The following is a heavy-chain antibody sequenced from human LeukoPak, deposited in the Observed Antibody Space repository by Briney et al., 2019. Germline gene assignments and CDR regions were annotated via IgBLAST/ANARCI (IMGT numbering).Heavy chain of an antibody. CDR1: GFTVSSNY. Sequence: PGGSLRLSCAASGFTVSSNYMSWVRQAPGKGLEWVSVIYSGGSTYYADSVKGRFTISRDNSKNTLYLQMNSLRAEDTAVYYCAREGGMGDGYNYDDVFDIWGQGTMVTVSS. J-gene: IGHJ3*02. V-gene: IGHV3-66*01. D-gene: IGHD5-24*01. CDR2: IYSGGST. CDR3: AREGGMGDGYNYDDVFDI.